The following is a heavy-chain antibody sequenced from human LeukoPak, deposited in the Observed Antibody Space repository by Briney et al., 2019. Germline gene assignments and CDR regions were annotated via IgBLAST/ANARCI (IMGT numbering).Heavy chain of an antibody. CDR2: INSDGSST. V-gene: IGHV3-74*03. Sequence: PGGSLRLSCGATGFTISSYWMHWARQAPGKGLVWVSRINSDGSSTTYADSVKGRFTISRDNAENTLYLQMNSLRADNTAVYYCAKGGTTVVDYWGQGTLVTVSS. D-gene: IGHD4-23*01. CDR3: AKGGTTVVDY. CDR1: GFTISSYW. J-gene: IGHJ4*02.